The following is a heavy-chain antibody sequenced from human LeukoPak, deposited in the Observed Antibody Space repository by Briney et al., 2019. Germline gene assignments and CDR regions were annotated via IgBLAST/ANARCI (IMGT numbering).Heavy chain of an antibody. D-gene: IGHD3-10*01. CDR3: AREREETYGSGSYTFDH. V-gene: IGHV1-18*01. CDR2: INTNSGNT. J-gene: IGHJ4*02. Sequence: ASVKVSCKASGYTFTSYGISWVRQAPGQGLEWMGWINTNSGNTNYVKSLQGRVTMTTDTSTTTAYMELRSLISDDTAVYYCAREREETYGSGSYTFDHWGQGTLVTVSS. CDR1: GYTFTSYG.